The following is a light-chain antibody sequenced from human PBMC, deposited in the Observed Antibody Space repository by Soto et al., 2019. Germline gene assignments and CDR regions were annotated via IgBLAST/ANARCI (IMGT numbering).Light chain of an antibody. CDR3: QQYYSTPRT. V-gene: IGKV3-15*01. CDR2: GAF. CDR1: PSVTNY. J-gene: IGKJ1*01. Sequence: EVVITQSPSTLSLSPGERATLSCRASPSVTNYLAWYQQKPGQAPRLVIYGAFTRATGIPARFSGSGSGTEFTLTISSLQAEDVAVYYCQQYYSTPRTFGQGTKVDI.